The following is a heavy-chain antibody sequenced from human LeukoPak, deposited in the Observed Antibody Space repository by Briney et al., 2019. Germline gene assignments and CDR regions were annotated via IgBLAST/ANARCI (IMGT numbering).Heavy chain of an antibody. Sequence: SETLSLTCTVSGGSISSSSYYWSWLRQPPGKGLEWIGYIYTSGSTNYNPSLKSRVTISVDTSKNQFSLKLSSVTAADTAVYYCARQRDCSSTSCYTGWFDPWGQGTLVTVSS. CDR1: GGSISSSSYY. CDR3: ARQRDCSSTSCYTGWFDP. V-gene: IGHV4-61*05. CDR2: IYTSGST. D-gene: IGHD2-2*02. J-gene: IGHJ5*02.